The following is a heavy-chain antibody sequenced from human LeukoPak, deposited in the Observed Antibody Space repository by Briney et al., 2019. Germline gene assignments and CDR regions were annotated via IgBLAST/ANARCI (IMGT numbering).Heavy chain of an antibody. CDR2: IYSSGST. CDR3: ASSDSFDI. D-gene: IGHD3-22*01. Sequence: QPGGPLRLSCAASGFTVNSNYMSWVRQAPGKGLEWVSVIYSSGSTYYADSVKGRFSISRDNSKNTVYIQMNSLRAEDTAVYYCASSDSFDIWGQGTMVTVSS. J-gene: IGHJ3*02. CDR1: GFTVNSNY. V-gene: IGHV3-53*01.